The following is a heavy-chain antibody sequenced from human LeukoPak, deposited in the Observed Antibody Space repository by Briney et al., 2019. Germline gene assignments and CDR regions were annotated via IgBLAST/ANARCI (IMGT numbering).Heavy chain of an antibody. J-gene: IGHJ4*02. V-gene: IGHV1-18*01. Sequence: GASVKVSCKASGYTFTSYGISWVRQAPGQGLEWMGWISAYNGNTNYAQKLQGRVTMTTDTSTSTAYMELRSLRSDDTAVYYCARMEDYYGSGMFHGGSNGEFDYWGQGTLVTVSS. CDR3: ARMEDYYGSGMFHGGSNGEFDY. CDR2: ISAYNGNT. D-gene: IGHD3-10*01. CDR1: GYTFTSYG.